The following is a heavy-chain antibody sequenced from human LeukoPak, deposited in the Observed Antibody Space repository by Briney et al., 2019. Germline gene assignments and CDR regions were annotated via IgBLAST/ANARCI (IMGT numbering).Heavy chain of an antibody. J-gene: IGHJ6*03. CDR1: GYTFTRYY. V-gene: IGHV1-2*02. Sequence: ASVKVSCKASGYTFTRYYMHWVRQAPGQGLEWMGWINPNSGGTNYAQKFQGRVTMTRDTSISTAYMELSRLRSDDTAVYYCARGPQATYSSSWPPKYYMDVWGKGTTVTVSS. CDR3: ARGPQATYSSSWPPKYYMDV. D-gene: IGHD6-13*01. CDR2: INPNSGGT.